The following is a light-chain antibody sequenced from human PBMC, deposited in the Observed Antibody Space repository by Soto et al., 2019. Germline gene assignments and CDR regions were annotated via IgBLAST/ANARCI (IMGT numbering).Light chain of an antibody. CDR2: DVS. Sequence: QSALTQPASVSGSPGQSITISCTGTSSDVGGANYVSWYQQHSGKAPKLMIYDVSNRPSGVSNRFAGFKSGNTASLTISGLQAEDEADDYCSSYTSSSSPYVVFGGGTKLTVL. CDR1: SSDVGGANY. V-gene: IGLV2-14*01. J-gene: IGLJ2*01. CDR3: SSYTSSSSPYVV.